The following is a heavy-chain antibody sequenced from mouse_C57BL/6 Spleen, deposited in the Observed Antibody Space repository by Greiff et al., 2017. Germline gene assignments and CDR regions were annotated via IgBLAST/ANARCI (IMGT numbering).Heavy chain of an antibody. CDR2: IHPSDSDT. CDR1: GYTFTSYW. CDR3: AIFYTTGDYYAMDY. V-gene: IGHV1-74*01. Sequence: QVQLQQPGAELVKPGASVKVSCKASGYTFTSYWMHWVKQRPGQGLEWIGRIHPSDSDTNYNQKFKGKATLTVDKSSSTAYMQLSSLTSEDSAVYYGAIFYTTGDYYAMDYWGQGTSVTVSS. J-gene: IGHJ4*01. D-gene: IGHD4-1*01.